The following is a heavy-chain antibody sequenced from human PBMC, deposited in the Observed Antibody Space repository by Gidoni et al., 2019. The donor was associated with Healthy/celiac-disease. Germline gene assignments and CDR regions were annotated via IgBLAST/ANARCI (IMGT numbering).Heavy chain of an antibody. V-gene: IGHV3-30-3*01. CDR1: GLPFSSYA. CDR2: ISLDGSNK. J-gene: IGHJ4*02. Sequence: QVQLVESGGGVVQPGRSLRLSCPAPGLPFSSYAMHWVRPAPGKGLEWVAVISLDGSNKYYADSVKGRFTISRDNSKNTLYLQMNSLRAEDTAVYYCARDGLNPDYFDYWGQGTLVTVSS. CDR3: ARDGLNPDYFDY. D-gene: IGHD3-16*01.